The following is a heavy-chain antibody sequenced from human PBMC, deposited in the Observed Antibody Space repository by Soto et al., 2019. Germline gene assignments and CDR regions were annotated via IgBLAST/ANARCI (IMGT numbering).Heavy chain of an antibody. Sequence: QVQLQESGPGLVKPSQTLSLTCTVSGGSISSGDYYWSWIRQPPGKGLEWIGYIYYSRSTYYNPSLKXRXTXSXHTSKHQFSLKLSSVTAADTAVYYCARAQGSGFLVSWGQGTLVTVSS. D-gene: IGHD3-10*01. J-gene: IGHJ4*02. V-gene: IGHV4-30-4*01. CDR3: ARAQGSGFLVS. CDR1: GGSISSGDYY. CDR2: IYYSRST.